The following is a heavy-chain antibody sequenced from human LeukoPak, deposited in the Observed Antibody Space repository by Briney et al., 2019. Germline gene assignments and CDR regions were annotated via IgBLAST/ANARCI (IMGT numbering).Heavy chain of an antibody. Sequence: PGGSLRLSCAASGFTFSSYWMSWVRQAPGKGLEWVANIKQDGSEKYYVDSVKGRFTISGDNAKNSLYLQMNSLRAEDTAVYYCARDGSSYYDFPEDYWGQGTLVTVSS. D-gene: IGHD3-3*01. V-gene: IGHV3-7*01. CDR2: IKQDGSEK. CDR3: ARDGSSYYDFPEDY. CDR1: GFTFSSYW. J-gene: IGHJ4*02.